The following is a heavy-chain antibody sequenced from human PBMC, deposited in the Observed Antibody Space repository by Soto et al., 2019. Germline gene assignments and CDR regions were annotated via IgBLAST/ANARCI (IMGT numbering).Heavy chain of an antibody. CDR2: IYHSGST. CDR1: GVSIISGGYS. D-gene: IGHD2-2*01. V-gene: IGHV4-30-2*01. J-gene: IGHJ5*02. CDR3: ARVPDR. Sequence: SETLSLTCAVSGVSIISGGYSWSWIRQPPGKGLEWIGYIYHSGSTYYNPSLKSRVTISVDRSKNQFSLKLSSVTAADTAVYYCARVPDRWGQGTLVTVSS.